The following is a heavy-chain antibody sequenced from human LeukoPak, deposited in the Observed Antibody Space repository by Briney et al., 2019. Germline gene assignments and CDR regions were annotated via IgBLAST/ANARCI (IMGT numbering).Heavy chain of an antibody. D-gene: IGHD2-2*01. CDR1: GFTFSSYS. V-gene: IGHV3-48*01. Sequence: GGSLRLSCAASGFTFSSYSMTWVRQAPGKGLEWVSYISSSSSTIYYADSVKGRFTISRDNAKNSLYLQMNSLRAEDTAVYYCARDSDQHYYYNYMDVWGKGTTVTVSS. CDR2: ISSSSSTI. J-gene: IGHJ6*03. CDR3: ARDSDQHYYYNYMDV.